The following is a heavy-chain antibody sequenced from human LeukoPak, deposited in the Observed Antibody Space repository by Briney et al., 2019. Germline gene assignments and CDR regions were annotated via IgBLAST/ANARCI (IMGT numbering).Heavy chain of an antibody. Sequence: SQTLSLTCTVSGDSISSGRYYWSWIRQHPGKGLEWIGYLYYSGSTYYNPSLKSRVTILVDTSQNQFSLKLSSVTAADTAVYYCARVRDPLDYWGQGTLVTVSS. CDR2: LYYSGST. CDR1: GDSISSGRYY. V-gene: IGHV4-31*03. D-gene: IGHD5-24*01. J-gene: IGHJ4*02. CDR3: ARVRDPLDY.